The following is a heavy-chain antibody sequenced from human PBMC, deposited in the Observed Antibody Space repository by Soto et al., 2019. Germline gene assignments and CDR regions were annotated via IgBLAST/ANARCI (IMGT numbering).Heavy chain of an antibody. J-gene: IGHJ6*02. V-gene: IGHV3-7*03. D-gene: IGHD3-10*01. Sequence: EVQLVESGGGLVQPGGSLRLSCAASGFTFSSYWMSWVHQAPGKGLEWVANIKTDGSEKYYMDSVRGRFTTSRDNARNFFLLQMNSLTGADTAVYYCTRYGSPFALDVWGLGTSVTVSS. CDR1: GFTFSSYW. CDR2: IKTDGSEK. CDR3: TRYGSPFALDV.